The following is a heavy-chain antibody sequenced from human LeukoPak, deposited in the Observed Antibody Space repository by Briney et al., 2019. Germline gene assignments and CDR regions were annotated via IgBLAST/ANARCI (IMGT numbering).Heavy chain of an antibody. V-gene: IGHV1-69*13. Sequence: SVKVSCKASGGTFSSYAISWERQAPGQGLEWMGGIIPIFGTANYAQKFQGRVTITADESTSTAYMELSRLRSDDTAVYYCARDSRDGYNRRHAFDIWGQGTMVTVSS. CDR2: IIPIFGTA. CDR3: ARDSRDGYNRRHAFDI. D-gene: IGHD5-24*01. J-gene: IGHJ3*02. CDR1: GGTFSSYA.